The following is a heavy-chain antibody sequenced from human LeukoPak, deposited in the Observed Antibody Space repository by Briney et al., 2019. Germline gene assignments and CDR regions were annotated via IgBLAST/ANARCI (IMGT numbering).Heavy chain of an antibody. Sequence: KPSETLSLTCTVSGGSISSSSYYWGWIRQPPGKGMEWIGSIYYSGSTYYNPSLKSRVTMSVDTSKNQFSLKLSSVTAADTAVYYCASSSGSYYHYYYYMDVWGKGTTVTVSS. CDR2: IYYSGST. CDR3: ASSSGSYYHYYYYMDV. J-gene: IGHJ6*03. D-gene: IGHD1-26*01. V-gene: IGHV4-39*07. CDR1: GGSISSSSYY.